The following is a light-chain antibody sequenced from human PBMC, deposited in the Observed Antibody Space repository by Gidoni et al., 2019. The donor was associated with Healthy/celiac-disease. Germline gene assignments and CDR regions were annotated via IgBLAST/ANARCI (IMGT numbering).Light chain of an antibody. V-gene: IGKV3-20*01. CDR2: GPY. CDR1: QSVSSSY. J-gene: IGKJ1*01. CDR3: QQYGSSPRT. Sequence: ELMFTPSPGTLSLSPGQRPTLSSRASQSVSSSYLSWYQQKPGQAPRLLIYGPYSRATGIPDRFSGSGCGTDFIITISRLEPEDFAVYYCQQYGSSPRTFGQGTKVEIK.